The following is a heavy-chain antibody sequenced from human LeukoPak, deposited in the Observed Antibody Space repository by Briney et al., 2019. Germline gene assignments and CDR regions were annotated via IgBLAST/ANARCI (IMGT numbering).Heavy chain of an antibody. CDR1: GGSFSGYY. Sequence: SETLSLTCAVYGGSFSGYYWSWIRQSPGKGPESLGYIYYTGSTSYNPSLKSRVTMPVDTSRNQFFLRLSSVTAADTAVYYCARFSEYYDSSLHYVDHWGQGALVSVSS. CDR2: IYYTGST. V-gene: IGHV4-59*01. J-gene: IGHJ4*02. D-gene: IGHD3-22*01. CDR3: ARFSEYYDSSLHYVDH.